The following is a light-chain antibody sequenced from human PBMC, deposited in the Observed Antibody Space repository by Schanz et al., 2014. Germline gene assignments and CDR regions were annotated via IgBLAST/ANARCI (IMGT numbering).Light chain of an antibody. V-gene: IGLV2-14*01. CDR2: DVT. J-gene: IGLJ2*01. CDR1: SSDIGSYNY. Sequence: QSALTQPASVSGSPGQSITISCTGTSSDIGSYNYVSWYQQYPGEAPKLIIYDVTYRPSGVSHRFSGSKSGNTASLTISGLQTEDEADYYCCSYAVVTSVIFGGGTKLTVL. CDR3: CSYAVVTSVI.